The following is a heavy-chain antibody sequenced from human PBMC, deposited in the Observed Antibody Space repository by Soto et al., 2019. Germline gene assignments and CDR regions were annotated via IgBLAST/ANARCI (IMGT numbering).Heavy chain of an antibody. CDR3: ARMSGTYYVPDY. CDR2: IYHSGST. V-gene: IGHV4-31*03. CDR1: NASITSSGYY. J-gene: IGHJ4*02. Sequence: QVQLQESGPRLVEASQTLSLTCTVSNASITSSGYYWSWVRQPPGKRLEWIGYIYHSGSTFSSPSIQSRLTMSVDTSKTQFSLTLRSVTAADTAVYHCARMSGTYYVPDYWGQGTLVTVSS. D-gene: IGHD1-26*01.